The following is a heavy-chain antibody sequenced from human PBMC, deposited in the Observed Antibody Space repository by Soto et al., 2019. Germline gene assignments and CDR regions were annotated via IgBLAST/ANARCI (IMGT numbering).Heavy chain of an antibody. CDR1: GYSFTSKG. CDR2: ISVHNGNA. V-gene: IGHV1-18*01. Sequence: QVQLVQSGAEMKKPGASVKVSCKASGYSFTSKGIAWVRQAPGQGPEWMGWISVHNGNANYAQKFQDRVTLTTDTSTSTAYLELRSLTSDDTAVYCCARRGEYFGNSAFYYDFDHWGQGTLVTVSS. D-gene: IGHD3-22*01. J-gene: IGHJ4*02. CDR3: ARRGEYFGNSAFYYDFDH.